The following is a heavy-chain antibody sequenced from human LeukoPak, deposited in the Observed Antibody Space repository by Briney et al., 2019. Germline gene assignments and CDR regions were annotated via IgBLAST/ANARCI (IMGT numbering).Heavy chain of an antibody. D-gene: IGHD3-3*01. Sequence: GGSLRLSCAASGFTFSSYAMSWVRQAPGKGLEWVSAISGSGGSTYYADSVKGRFTISRDNSKNTLYLQMNSLRAEDTAVYYCAKLVPSDDFWSGYLGWFDPWGQGTLVTVSS. V-gene: IGHV3-23*01. CDR2: ISGSGGST. CDR1: GFTFSSYA. CDR3: AKLVPSDDFWSGYLGWFDP. J-gene: IGHJ5*02.